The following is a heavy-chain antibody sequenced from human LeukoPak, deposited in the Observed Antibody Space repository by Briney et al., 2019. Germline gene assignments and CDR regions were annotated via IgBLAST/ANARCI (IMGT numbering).Heavy chain of an antibody. CDR3: ARSSGTGTFSY. Sequence: SETLSLTCTVSGDSISRSTYYWAWIRRPPGKGLGWIGSVYYGRSPYFNPSLESRATISVDTSKNHFSLKMSSVTAADTAVYYCARSSGTGTFSYWGQGTLVTVSS. J-gene: IGHJ4*02. CDR2: VYYGRSP. D-gene: IGHD6-25*01. V-gene: IGHV4-39*02. CDR1: GDSISRSTYY.